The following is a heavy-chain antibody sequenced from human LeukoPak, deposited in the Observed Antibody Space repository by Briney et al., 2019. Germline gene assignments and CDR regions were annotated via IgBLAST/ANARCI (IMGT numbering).Heavy chain of an antibody. CDR1: GYTFTSYY. CDR2: INPSGGNT. D-gene: IGHD3-3*01. Sequence: ASVKVSCKASGYTFTSYYMHWVRQAPGQGLEWMGIINPSGGNTRHAQKFQGRVTMTRDMSTSTVYMELSSLRSDDTAVYYCARDVSDFWSFSKYYYMDVWGKGTTVTVSS. V-gene: IGHV1-46*01. J-gene: IGHJ6*03. CDR3: ARDVSDFWSFSKYYYMDV.